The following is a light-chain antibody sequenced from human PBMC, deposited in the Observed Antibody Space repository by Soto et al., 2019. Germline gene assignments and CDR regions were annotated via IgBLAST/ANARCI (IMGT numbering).Light chain of an antibody. J-gene: IGKJ4*01. CDR2: AAS. Sequence: AIQVTQSPSSLSASVGDRVTITCLASQDIRNDLGWFQQRPGKAPQLLIYAASYLQTGVPSRFSGSGYGTDFTLTISSLQPEDFATYYCLQEYTYPLPFGCGTRVEIK. V-gene: IGKV1-6*01. CDR3: LQEYTYPLP. CDR1: QDIRND.